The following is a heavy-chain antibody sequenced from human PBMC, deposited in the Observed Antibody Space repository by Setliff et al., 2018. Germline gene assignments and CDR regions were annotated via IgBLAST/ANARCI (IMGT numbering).Heavy chain of an antibody. CDR3: AISRYDFWSGYYFDY. D-gene: IGHD3-3*01. Sequence: ASVKVSCKVSGYTLTELSMHWVRQAPGQGLEWMGWINTYTGSPTYAQGFTGRFVFSLDTSVSTAYLQISSLKAEDTAVYYCAISRYDFWSGYYFDYWDQGTLVTVSS. J-gene: IGHJ4*02. CDR1: GYTLTELS. CDR2: INTYTGSP. V-gene: IGHV7-4-1*02.